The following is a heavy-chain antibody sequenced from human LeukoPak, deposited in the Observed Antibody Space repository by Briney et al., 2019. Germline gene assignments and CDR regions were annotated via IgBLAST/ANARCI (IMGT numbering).Heavy chain of an antibody. CDR3: ARDGDTAMVVRMSGFDY. CDR2: ISNNGGYT. V-gene: IGHV3-21*04. D-gene: IGHD5-18*01. J-gene: IGHJ4*02. CDR1: GFTFSSYS. Sequence: TGGSLRLSCAASGFTFSSYSMNWVRQAPGKGLEWVSAISNNGGYTYYADSVKGRFTISRDNAKNSLYLQMNSLRAEDTAVYYCARDGDTAMVVRMSGFDYWGQGTLVTVSS.